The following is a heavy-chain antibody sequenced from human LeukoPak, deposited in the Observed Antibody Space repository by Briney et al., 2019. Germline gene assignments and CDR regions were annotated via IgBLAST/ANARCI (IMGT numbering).Heavy chain of an antibody. CDR3: SRAQSNGDYFDY. Sequence: GGSLRLSCAAPGFTFSDHYMDWVRQAPGKGLEWVARIRNKVTAYSTDYAASVRGRFTISRDDSKNSLYLQMINLRTEDTAVYFCSRAQSNGDYFDYWGQGALVTASS. D-gene: IGHD2-8*01. V-gene: IGHV3-72*01. CDR2: IRNKVTAYST. J-gene: IGHJ4*02. CDR1: GFTFSDHY.